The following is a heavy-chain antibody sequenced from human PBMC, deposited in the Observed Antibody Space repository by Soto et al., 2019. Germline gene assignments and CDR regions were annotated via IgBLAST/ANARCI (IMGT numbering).Heavy chain of an antibody. D-gene: IGHD5-12*01. V-gene: IGHV3-73*02. CDR1: GFTFSGSA. J-gene: IGHJ4*02. CDR3: TRHGRDRDGYNYGLYY. Sequence: EVQLVESGGGLVQPGGSLKLSCAASGFTFSGSAIQWVRQASGKGLEWVGHIRSKPNNYATAYAASVKGRFTISRDDSKNTAYLQMNSLKTEDTAVYYCTRHGRDRDGYNYGLYYWGQGTLVTVSS. CDR2: IRSKPNNYAT.